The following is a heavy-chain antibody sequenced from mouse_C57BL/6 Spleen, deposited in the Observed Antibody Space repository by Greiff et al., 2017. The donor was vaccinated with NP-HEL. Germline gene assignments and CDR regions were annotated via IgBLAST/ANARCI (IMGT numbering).Heavy chain of an antibody. J-gene: IGHJ3*01. Sequence: EVMLVESGGGLVQPGGSMKLSCVASGFTFSNYWMNWVRQSPEKGLEWVAQIRLKSDNYATHYAESVKGRFTISRDDSKSSVYLQMNNLRAEDTGIYYCTGGLNLLLRPVAYWGQGTLVTVSA. D-gene: IGHD1-1*01. CDR1: GFTFSNYW. CDR3: TGGLNLLLRPVAY. V-gene: IGHV6-3*01. CDR2: IRLKSDNYAT.